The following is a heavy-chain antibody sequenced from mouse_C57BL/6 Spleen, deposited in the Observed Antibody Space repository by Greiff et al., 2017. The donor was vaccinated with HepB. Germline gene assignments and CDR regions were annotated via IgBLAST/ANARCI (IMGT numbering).Heavy chain of an antibody. CDR1: GYTFTSYW. CDR2: INPSNGGT. V-gene: IGHV1-53*01. J-gene: IGHJ1*03. Sequence: QVQLQQPGPELVKPGASVKLSCKASGYTFTSYWMHWVKQRPGQGLEWIGNINPSNGGTNYNEKFKSKATLTVDKSSSTAYMQLSSLTSEDSAVYYCARSPFIKDWYFDVWGTGTTVTVSS. D-gene: IGHD1-1*01. CDR3: ARSPFIKDWYFDV.